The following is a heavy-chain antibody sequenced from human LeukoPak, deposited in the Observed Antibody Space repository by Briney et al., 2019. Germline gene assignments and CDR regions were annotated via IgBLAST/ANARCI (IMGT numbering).Heavy chain of an antibody. CDR2: ISTGSTYT. CDR3: TREDNWYFDL. Sequence: GGSLRLSCAASGFTFSDYYMTWIRQAPGKGLEWLSYISTGSTYTNYANSVKGRFTIYRDNAKNSLYLKLDSMRAEDTDVCYCTREDNWYFDLWGRGTLVTVSS. CDR1: GFTFSDYY. J-gene: IGHJ2*01. V-gene: IGHV3-11*05.